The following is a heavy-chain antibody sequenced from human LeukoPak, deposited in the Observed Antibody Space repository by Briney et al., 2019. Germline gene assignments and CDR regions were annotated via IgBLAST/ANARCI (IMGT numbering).Heavy chain of an antibody. D-gene: IGHD2-15*01. V-gene: IGHV4-59*01. CDR2: IYYSGST. Sequence: PSETLSLTCTVSGGSISSDYWSWIRQPPGKGLEWIGYIYYSGSTNYNPSLKSRVTILVDMSKNQFSLKLSSVTAADTAVYYCARGPSGGANNWFDPWGQGILVTVSS. CDR1: GGSISSDY. CDR3: ARGPSGGANNWFDP. J-gene: IGHJ5*02.